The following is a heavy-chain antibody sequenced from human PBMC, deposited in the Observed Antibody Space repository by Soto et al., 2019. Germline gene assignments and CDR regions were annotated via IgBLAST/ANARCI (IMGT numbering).Heavy chain of an antibody. CDR3: ARRDYDFWSGPRHYYYMDV. CDR1: GFTFSSYS. D-gene: IGHD3-3*01. Sequence: GGSLRLSCAASGFTFSSYSMNWVRQAPGKGLEWVSYISSSSSTIYYADSVKGRFTISRDNAKNSLYLQMNSLRAEDTAVYYCARRDYDFWSGPRHYYYMDVWGKGTTVTVSS. CDR2: ISSSSSTI. J-gene: IGHJ6*03. V-gene: IGHV3-48*01.